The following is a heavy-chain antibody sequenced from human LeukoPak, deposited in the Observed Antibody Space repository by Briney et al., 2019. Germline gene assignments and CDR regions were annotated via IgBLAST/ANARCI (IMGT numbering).Heavy chain of an antibody. D-gene: IGHD3-10*01. CDR2: INPNSGGT. Sequence: ASVKVSSKASGYTFTGYYMYWVRQAPGQGLEWMGWINPNSGGTNYAQKFQGRVTMTRDTSISTAYMELSRLRSDDTAVYYCARDPRRGFRYFDYWGQGTLVTVSS. CDR1: GYTFTGYY. J-gene: IGHJ4*02. CDR3: ARDPRRGFRYFDY. V-gene: IGHV1-2*02.